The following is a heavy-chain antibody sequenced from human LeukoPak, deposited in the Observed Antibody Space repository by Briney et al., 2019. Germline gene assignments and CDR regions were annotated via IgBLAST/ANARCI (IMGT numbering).Heavy chain of an antibody. CDR3: ARGRGYYYGMDV. J-gene: IGHJ6*02. Sequence: ASVKVSCKASGYTFTSYDINWVRQATGQGLEWMGWMNPNSGNTGYAQKFQGRVTMTRNTSISTAYMELSSLRSEDTAVYYCARGRGYYYGMDVWGQGTTATVSS. V-gene: IGHV1-8*01. CDR2: MNPNSGNT. CDR1: GYTFTSYD.